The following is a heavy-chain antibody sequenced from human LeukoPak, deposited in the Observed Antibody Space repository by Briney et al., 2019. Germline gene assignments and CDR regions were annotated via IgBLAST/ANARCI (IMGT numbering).Heavy chain of an antibody. D-gene: IGHD6-13*01. J-gene: IGHJ4*02. CDR2: IYYSGST. Sequence: SETLSLTCTVSGGSISSSSYYWGWIRQPPGKGLEWIGSIYYSGSTYYNPSLKSRVTISVDTSKNQFSRKLSSVTAADTAVYYCARGFVEQLAQFDYWGQGTLVTVSS. V-gene: IGHV4-39*07. CDR3: ARGFVEQLAQFDY. CDR1: GGSISSSSYY.